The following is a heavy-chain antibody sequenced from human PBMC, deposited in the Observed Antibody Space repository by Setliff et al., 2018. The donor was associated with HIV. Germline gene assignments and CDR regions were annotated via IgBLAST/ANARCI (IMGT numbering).Heavy chain of an antibody. D-gene: IGHD6-19*01. J-gene: IGHJ4*02. V-gene: IGHV4-34*01. CDR1: GGSLSGFY. CDR2: INHSGST. CDR3: ARGPPGSSIGWYVGY. Sequence: PSETLSLTCAVYGGSLSGFYWNWIRQPPGKGLEWIGEINHSGSTNYNPSLKSRVTISVDTSKNQFSLRLSSVIAADTAVYYCARGPPGSSIGWYVGYWGQGTPVTVSS.